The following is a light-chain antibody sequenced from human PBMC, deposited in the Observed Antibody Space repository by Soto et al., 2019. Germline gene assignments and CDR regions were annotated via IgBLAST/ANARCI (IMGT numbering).Light chain of an antibody. J-gene: IGLJ1*01. CDR1: TSDVGGYDY. CDR2: EVS. Sequence: QSVLTLPASVPASPGQSITISCTATTSDVGGYDYVSWYQIHPGKAPKLMVFEVSNRPSGVSYRFSGSKSGNTASLTISGLQAEDEADYFCRSYSLSTAYLFGTGTKVTVL. V-gene: IGLV2-14*01. CDR3: RSYSLSTAYL.